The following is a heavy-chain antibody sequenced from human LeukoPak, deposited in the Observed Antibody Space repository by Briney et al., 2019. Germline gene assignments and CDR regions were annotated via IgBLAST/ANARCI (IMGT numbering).Heavy chain of an antibody. D-gene: IGHD2-15*01. V-gene: IGHV4-4*07. CDR1: GGSISSYY. CDR3: ARDAFGLLLNYWYSDL. Sequence: PSETLSLTCTVSGGSISSYYWSWIRQPAGKGLEWIGRIYTSGSTNYNPSLKSRVTMSVDTSKNQFSLKLSPVTAADTAVYYCARDAFGLLLNYWYSDLWGRGTLVTVSS. J-gene: IGHJ2*01. CDR2: IYTSGST.